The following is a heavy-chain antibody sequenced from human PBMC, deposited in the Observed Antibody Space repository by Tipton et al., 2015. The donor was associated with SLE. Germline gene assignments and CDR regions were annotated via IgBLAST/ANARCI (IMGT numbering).Heavy chain of an antibody. J-gene: IGHJ3*02. CDR2: INHSGST. V-gene: IGHV4-34*01. CDR1: GGSFSGYY. Sequence: TLSLTCAVYGGSFSGYYWSWIRQPPGKGLEWIGEINHSGSTNYNPSLKSRVTISVDTSKNQFSLKLSSVTAADTAVYYCARDIQLLSAFDIWCQGTMVTVSS. CDR3: ARDIQLLSAFDI. D-gene: IGHD5-18*01.